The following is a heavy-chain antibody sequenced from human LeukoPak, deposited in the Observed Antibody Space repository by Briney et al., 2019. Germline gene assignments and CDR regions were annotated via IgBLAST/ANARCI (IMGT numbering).Heavy chain of an antibody. CDR1: GGSISSYY. CDR2: IYYSGST. Sequence: PSETLSLTCTVSGGSISSYYWSWIRQPPGKGLEWIGYIYYSGSTNYNPSLKSRVTISVDTSKNQFSLKLSSVTAADTAVYYCARGGTRAVASSLDYWGQGTLVTVSS. CDR3: ARGGTRAVASSLDY. J-gene: IGHJ4*02. V-gene: IGHV4-59*01. D-gene: IGHD6-19*01.